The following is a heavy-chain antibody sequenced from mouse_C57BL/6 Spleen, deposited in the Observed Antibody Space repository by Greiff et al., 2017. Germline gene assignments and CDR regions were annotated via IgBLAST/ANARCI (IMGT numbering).Heavy chain of an antibody. D-gene: IGHD4-1*01. CDR3: ARSGANWLAWFAY. CDR2: INPSNGGT. J-gene: IGHJ3*01. Sequence: QVHVKQPGTELVKPGASVKLSCKASGYTFTSYWMHWVKQRPGQGLEWIGNINPSNGGTNYNEKFKSKATLTVDKSSSTAYMQLSSLTSEDSAVYYCARSGANWLAWFAYWGQGTLVTVSA. V-gene: IGHV1-53*01. CDR1: GYTFTSYW.